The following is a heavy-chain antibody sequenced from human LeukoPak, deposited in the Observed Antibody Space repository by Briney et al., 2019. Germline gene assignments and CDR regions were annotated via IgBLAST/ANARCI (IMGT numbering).Heavy chain of an antibody. CDR2: IYHSGTT. CDR1: GYSINSGYY. CDR3: ARGGYSSGWYLFFGL. J-gene: IGHJ2*01. Sequence: PSETLSLTCAVSGYSINSGYYWGWIRQPPGKGLEFIGSIYHSGTTYYNPSLKSRVTISVDTSNNQFSLKLSPVTAADTAVYYCARGGYSSGWYLFFGLWGRGTLVTVSS. V-gene: IGHV4-38-2*01. D-gene: IGHD6-19*01.